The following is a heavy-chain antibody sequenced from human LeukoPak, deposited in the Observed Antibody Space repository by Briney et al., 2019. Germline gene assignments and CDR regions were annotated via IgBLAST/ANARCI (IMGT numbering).Heavy chain of an antibody. CDR3: ARDGGHSTDLDY. CDR2: IKQDGSQR. V-gene: IGHV3-7*01. J-gene: IGHJ4*02. CDR1: GFTFSRDW. D-gene: IGHD2-8*02. Sequence: GGSLRLSCATSGFTFSRDWMSWVRQAPGKGPEGVVNIKQDGSQRYYVHSVKGRFTISRDNAKNSLYLQMNSLRAEDTAVYYCARDGGHSTDLDYWGQGILVTVSS.